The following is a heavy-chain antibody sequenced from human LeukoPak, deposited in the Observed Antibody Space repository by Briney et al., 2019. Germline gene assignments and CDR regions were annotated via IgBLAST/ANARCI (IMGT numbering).Heavy chain of an antibody. V-gene: IGHV3-30*03. J-gene: IGHJ4*02. CDR2: ISYDGNCK. CDR1: GFTFSSYG. D-gene: IGHD2-15*01. Sequence: GRSLRLSCAASGFTFSSYGMHWVRQAPGKGLEWVTSISYDGNCKYYADSVKGRFTISRDFSKNTLYLQMNSLRAEDTAVYYCAREYCSGGSCYSSGGPGFDYWGQGTLVTVSS. CDR3: AREYCSGGSCYSSGGPGFDY.